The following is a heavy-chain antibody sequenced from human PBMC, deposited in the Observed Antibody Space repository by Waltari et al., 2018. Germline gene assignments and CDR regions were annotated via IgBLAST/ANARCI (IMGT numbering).Heavy chain of an antibody. J-gene: IGHJ6*04. CDR3: AKVPTLYGPNYDFWSGTVDV. V-gene: IGHV3-33*06. CDR1: GFTFSSYG. D-gene: IGHD3-3*01. Sequence: QVQLVESGGGVVQPGRSLRLSCAASGFTFSSYGMHWVRQAPGKGLEWVAVIWYDGSNKYYADSVKGRFTISRDNSKNTLYLQMNSLRAEDTAVYYCAKVPTLYGPNYDFWSGTVDVWGKGTTVTVSS. CDR2: IWYDGSNK.